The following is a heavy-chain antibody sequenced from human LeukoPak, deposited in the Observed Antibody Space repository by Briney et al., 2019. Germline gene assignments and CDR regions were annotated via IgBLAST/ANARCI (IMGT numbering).Heavy chain of an antibody. CDR3: AKAPSPGGFDY. CDR1: GFTFSSHA. D-gene: IGHD2-2*01. CDR2: FSGSGGST. J-gene: IGHJ4*02. Sequence: GGSLRLSCAASGFTFSSHAMSWVRQAPGKGLEWVSSFSGSGGSTYYADSVKGRFTISRDNSKNTLYLQMNSLTDEDTAIYYCAKAPSPGGFDYWGQGTLVTVSS. V-gene: IGHV3-23*01.